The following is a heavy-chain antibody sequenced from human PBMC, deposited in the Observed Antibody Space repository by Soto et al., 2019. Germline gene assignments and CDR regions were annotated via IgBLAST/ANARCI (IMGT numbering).Heavy chain of an antibody. Sequence: SETLSLTCTVSGGSISSSSYYWGWIRQPPGKGLEWIGSIYYSGSTYYNPSLKSRVTISVDTSKNQFSLKLSSVTAADTAVYYCAITPSGGDNAFDIWGQGTMVTVSS. CDR2: IYYSGST. CDR3: AITPSGGDNAFDI. CDR1: GGSISSSSYY. J-gene: IGHJ3*02. V-gene: IGHV4-39*01. D-gene: IGHD6-25*01.